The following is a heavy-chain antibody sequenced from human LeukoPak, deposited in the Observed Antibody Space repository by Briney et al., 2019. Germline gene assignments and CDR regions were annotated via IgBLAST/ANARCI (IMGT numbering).Heavy chain of an antibody. J-gene: IGHJ4*02. CDR1: GGTVTTYT. D-gene: IGHD6-6*01. CDR2: IIPIFGTA. V-gene: IGHV1-69*13. CDR3: ARDPPFEYSSSSDY. Sequence: ASVKVSCRASGGTVTTYTLTWVRQAPGQGLEWMGGIIPIFGTANYAQKFQGSVTITADESTSTAYMELSSLRSEDTAVYYCARDPPFEYSSSSDYWGQGTLVTVSS.